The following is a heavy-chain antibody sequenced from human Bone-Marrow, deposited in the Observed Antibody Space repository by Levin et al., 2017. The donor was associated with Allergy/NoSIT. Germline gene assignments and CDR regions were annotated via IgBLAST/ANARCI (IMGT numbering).Heavy chain of an antibody. CDR3: VTSGRHWDYYDY. CDR2: IKRSRDGGTT. V-gene: IGHV3-15*01. D-gene: IGHD6-19*01. Sequence: PGGSLRLSCEASGFTFSIAWMSWVRQAPGKGLEWVGRIKRSRDGGTTDYTAPVKDRFIISRDDSKNTLYLHMDSLKNEDTAVYYCVTSGRHWDYYDYWGHGTLVTVSS. CDR1: GFTFSIAW. J-gene: IGHJ4*01.